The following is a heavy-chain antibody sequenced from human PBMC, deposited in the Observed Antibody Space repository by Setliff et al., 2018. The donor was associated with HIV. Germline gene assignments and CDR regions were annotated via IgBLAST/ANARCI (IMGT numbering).Heavy chain of an antibody. V-gene: IGHV4-4*07. CDR3: ARARITMTGGRLEPYAFDR. J-gene: IGHJ3*01. CDR1: GGSFSTNY. Sequence: SETLSLTCTVSGGSFSTNYWSWIRQPAGEGLEYIGRVHSTGTTIYNPSLKSRVTMSVDTSKSQLSLKLRSVTAADTAVYYCARARITMTGGRLEPYAFDRWGQGTKVTVSS. CDR2: VHSTGTT. D-gene: IGHD3-22*01.